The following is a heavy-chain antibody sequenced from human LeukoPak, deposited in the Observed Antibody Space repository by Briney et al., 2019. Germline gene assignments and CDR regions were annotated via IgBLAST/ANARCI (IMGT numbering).Heavy chain of an antibody. CDR3: AKDRSPWSTTSTPGY. D-gene: IGHD2/OR15-2a*01. Sequence: GRSLRLSCAASGFTFNSYAMSWVRQAPGKGLEWVSTISGTGGNTYYADSVKGQFTISRDNSKNTLYLQMNSLRAEDTAVYYCAKDRSPWSTTSTPGYWGQGTLVTVSS. CDR2: ISGTGGNT. V-gene: IGHV3-23*01. CDR1: GFTFNSYA. J-gene: IGHJ4*02.